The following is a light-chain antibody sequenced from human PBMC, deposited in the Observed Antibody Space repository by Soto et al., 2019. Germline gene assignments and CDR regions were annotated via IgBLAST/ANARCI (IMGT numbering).Light chain of an antibody. CDR3: LTWGPGIGV. Sequence: QLVLTQSPSASASLGASVKLTCSLSSRHTNYAIAWHQVQPEKGPRYLMKINSDGRHIKGDGIPDRFSGSSSGAERYLTISSLRSEDEADYYCLTWGPGIGVFGGGTKVTVL. CDR1: SRHTNYA. CDR2: INSDGRH. J-gene: IGLJ3*02. V-gene: IGLV4-69*01.